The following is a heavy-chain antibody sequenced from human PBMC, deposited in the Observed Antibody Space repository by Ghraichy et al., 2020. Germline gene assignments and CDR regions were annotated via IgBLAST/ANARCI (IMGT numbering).Heavy chain of an antibody. D-gene: IGHD3-10*01. V-gene: IGHV3-53*01. CDR2: IYSGGST. CDR1: GFTVSSNY. CDR3: ASVVRPYYFDY. J-gene: IGHJ4*02. Sequence: GGSLRLSCAASGFTVSSNYMSWVRQAPGKGLEWVSVIYSGGSTYYADSVKGRFTISRDNSKNTLYLQMNSLRAEDTAVYYCASVVRPYYFDYWGQGTLVTVSS.